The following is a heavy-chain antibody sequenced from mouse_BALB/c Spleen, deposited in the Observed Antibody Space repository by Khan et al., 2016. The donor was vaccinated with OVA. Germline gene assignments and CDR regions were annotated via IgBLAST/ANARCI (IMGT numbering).Heavy chain of an antibody. V-gene: IGHV1S81*02. CDR3: TRSGYGSFAY. CDR1: GYTFTSYY. D-gene: IGHD2-2*01. CDR2: INPSNGGT. J-gene: IGHJ3*01. Sequence: QVQLQQSGAELVKPGASVKLSCKASGYTFTSYYMYWVKQRPGQGLEWIGEINPSNGGTNFNEKFKSKATLTVDKSSSTAYMQLSSLTFEDSAVYYCTRSGYGSFAYWGQGTLVTVSA.